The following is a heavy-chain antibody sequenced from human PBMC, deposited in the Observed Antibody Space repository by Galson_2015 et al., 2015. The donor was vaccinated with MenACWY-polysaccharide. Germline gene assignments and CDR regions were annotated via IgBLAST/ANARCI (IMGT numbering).Heavy chain of an antibody. CDR3: AKGLGSFDF. CDR2: VSGTDGNT. J-gene: IGHJ4*02. CDR1: GFPFSRYA. Sequence: SLRLSCAASGFPFSRYAMTWVRKAPGKGLEWVSTVSGTDGNTYYAASVMGRFTISRDNSKNTLYLQMNSLRAEDTAIYYCAKGLGSFDFWGQGTLVTVSS. V-gene: IGHV3-23*01. D-gene: IGHD3-10*01.